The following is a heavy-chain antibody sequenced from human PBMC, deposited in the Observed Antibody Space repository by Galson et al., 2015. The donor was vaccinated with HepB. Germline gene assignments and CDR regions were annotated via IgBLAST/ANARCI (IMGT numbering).Heavy chain of an antibody. Sequence: SLRLSCAASGFTFSGSAIHWVRQTSGQGLEWVGRIRSKASNYATAYPASLKGRFTISRDDSKNTAYLHMRSLRTEDTAVYYCTRLADFSGYSSAWGQGTLVTVSS. CDR3: TRLADFSGYSSA. CDR2: IRSKASNYAT. V-gene: IGHV3-73*01. D-gene: IGHD5-18*01. CDR1: GFTFSGSA. J-gene: IGHJ4*02.